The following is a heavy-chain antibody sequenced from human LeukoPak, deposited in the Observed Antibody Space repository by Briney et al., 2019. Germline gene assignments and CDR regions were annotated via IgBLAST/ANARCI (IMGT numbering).Heavy chain of an antibody. D-gene: IGHD3-22*01. CDR2: ISTYNGNT. CDR3: VRAAISKDGSGYFY. CDR1: GYTFTSYG. Sequence: ASVKVSCKASGYTFTSYGISWVRQAPGQGLEWVGWISTYNGNTNYAQKLQGRVTMTTDTSTSTAYMELRSLRSDDTAVYYCVRAAISKDGSGYFYWGQGTLVTVSS. V-gene: IGHV1-18*01. J-gene: IGHJ4*02.